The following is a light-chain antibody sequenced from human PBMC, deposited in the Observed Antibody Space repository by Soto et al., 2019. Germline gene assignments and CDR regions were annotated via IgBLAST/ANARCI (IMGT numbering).Light chain of an antibody. V-gene: IGLV9-49*01. CDR3: GADHGSGSNSAE. Sequence: QLVLTQPPSASASLGASVTLTCTLSSGYSNYKVDWYQQRPGKGPRFVMRVGTGGIVGSKGDGIPDRFSVLGSGLNRYLTIKNIQEEDESDYHCGADHGSGSNSAEFGGGTQLTVL. J-gene: IGLJ2*01. CDR2: VGTGGIVG. CDR1: SGYSNYK.